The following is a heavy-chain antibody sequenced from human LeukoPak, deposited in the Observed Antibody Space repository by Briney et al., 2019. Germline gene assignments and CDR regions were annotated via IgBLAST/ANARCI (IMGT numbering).Heavy chain of an antibody. CDR3: AREIGGGLGPGY. V-gene: IGHV3-21*01. J-gene: IGHJ4*02. Sequence: GGSLRLSRAASGFTFSSYSMNWVRQAPGKGLEWVSSISSSSSYIYYADSVKGRFTISRDNAKNSLYLQMNSLRAEDTAVYYCAREIGGGLGPGYWGQGTLVTVSS. CDR2: ISSSSSYI. D-gene: IGHD2-15*01. CDR1: GFTFSSYS.